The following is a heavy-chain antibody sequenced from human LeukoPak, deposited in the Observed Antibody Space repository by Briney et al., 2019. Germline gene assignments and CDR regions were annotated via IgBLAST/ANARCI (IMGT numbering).Heavy chain of an antibody. J-gene: IGHJ5*02. Sequence: ASVKVSCKASGYTFTSYDINWVRQATGQGLEWMGWMNPNSGNTGYAQKFQGRVTMTRNTSISTAYMELSSLRSEDTAVYYCARAQGVIAASGGDPWGQGTLVTVSS. CDR3: ARAQGVIAASGGDP. CDR1: GYTFTSYD. V-gene: IGHV1-8*02. CDR2: MNPNSGNT. D-gene: IGHD6-6*01.